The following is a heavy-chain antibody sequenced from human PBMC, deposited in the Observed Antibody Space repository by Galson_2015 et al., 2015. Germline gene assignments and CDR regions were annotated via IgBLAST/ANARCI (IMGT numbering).Heavy chain of an antibody. CDR2: INGGNGNT. V-gene: IGHV1-3*01. CDR3: ARRPDAEVTWKNEDYFDY. CDR1: GYTFNTHA. D-gene: IGHD4-11*01. J-gene: IGHJ4*02. Sequence: SVKVSCKASGYTFNTHAMHWVRQAPGQRLEWMGWINGGNGNTKYSQKFQGRVTMTRHTSASTVYMELSGLRPEDTAVYYCARRPDAEVTWKNEDYFDYWGQGTLVTVSS.